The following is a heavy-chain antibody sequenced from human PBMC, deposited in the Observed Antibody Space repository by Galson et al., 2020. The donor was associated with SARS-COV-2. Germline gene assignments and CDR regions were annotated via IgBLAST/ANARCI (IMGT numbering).Heavy chain of an antibody. D-gene: IGHD3-10*01. CDR2: MCQIGN. Sequence: SETLSLTCAVSGVSISSSSCWTWIRQFPGKGLEWIGEMCQIGNNNNPSLKSRVTISADTSKNQFSLGLTSVTAADTAVYYCAKVRGLTITMIRGLHEIHYFDYWGQGTLVTVSS. CDR3: AKVRGLTITMIRGLHEIHYFDY. V-gene: IGHV4-4*02. CDR1: GVSISSSSC. J-gene: IGHJ4*02.